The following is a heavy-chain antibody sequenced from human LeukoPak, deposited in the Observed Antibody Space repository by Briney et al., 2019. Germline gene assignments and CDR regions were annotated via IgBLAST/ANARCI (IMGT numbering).Heavy chain of an antibody. Sequence: GASVKVSCKASGYTFTGYYMHWVRQAPGQGLEWMGWINPNSGGTNYAQKFQGRVTMTRDTSISTAYMELSRLRSDDTAAYYCARVHYYDSSGYYPYFDYWGQGTLVTVSS. CDR3: ARVHYYDSSGYYPYFDY. D-gene: IGHD3-22*01. CDR1: GYTFTGYY. CDR2: INPNSGGT. V-gene: IGHV1-2*02. J-gene: IGHJ4*02.